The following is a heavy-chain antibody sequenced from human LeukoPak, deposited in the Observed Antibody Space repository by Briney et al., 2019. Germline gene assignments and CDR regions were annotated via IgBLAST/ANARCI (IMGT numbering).Heavy chain of an antibody. V-gene: IGHV4-39*07. CDR2: INHSGST. J-gene: IGHJ4*02. Sequence: SETLSLTCTVSGGSISSSSYYWSWIRQPPGKGLEWIGEINHSGSTNYNPSLKSRVTISVDTSKNQFSLKLSSVTAADTAVYYCARGRQGGNDYWGQGTLVTVSS. CDR1: GGSISSSSYY. CDR3: ARGRQGGNDY.